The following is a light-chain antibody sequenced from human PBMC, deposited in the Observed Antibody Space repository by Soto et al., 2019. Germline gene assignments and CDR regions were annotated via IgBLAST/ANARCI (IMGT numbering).Light chain of an antibody. J-gene: IGKJ3*01. Sequence: EIVLTQSPGTLALSPGEGATLSCRASENVYINSLAWYQQKPGQPPRLLLYDAATRTSAVPDRFSGSGSGVAFTHTVTGLDPEDYAGYYWQQYDTSPLTFGPGSIVD. CDR1: ENVYINS. V-gene: IGKV3-20*01. CDR2: DAA. CDR3: QQYDTSPLT.